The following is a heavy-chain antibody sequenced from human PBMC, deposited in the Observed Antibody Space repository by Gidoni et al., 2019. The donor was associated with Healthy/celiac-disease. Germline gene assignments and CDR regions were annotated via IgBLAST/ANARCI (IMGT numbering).Heavy chain of an antibody. Sequence: EVQLVESGGGLVQPGRSLRLSCAASGFTFDDYAMHWVRQAPGKGLEWVSGISWNSGSIGYADSVKGRFTISRDNAKNSLYLQMNSLRAEDTALYYCAKDKGIAAAGKRDYYYYGMDVWGQGTTVTVSS. V-gene: IGHV3-9*01. CDR1: GFTFDDYA. CDR3: AKDKGIAAAGKRDYYYYGMDV. J-gene: IGHJ6*02. CDR2: ISWNSGSI. D-gene: IGHD6-13*01.